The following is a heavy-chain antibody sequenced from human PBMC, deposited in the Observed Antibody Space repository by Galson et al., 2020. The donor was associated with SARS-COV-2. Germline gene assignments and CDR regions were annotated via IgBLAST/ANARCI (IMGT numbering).Heavy chain of an antibody. D-gene: IGHD2-15*01. CDR3: AKEKEIFHLHYYGMDV. CDR1: GFTFNNYG. CDR2: ISYDGSIK. J-gene: IGHJ6*02. V-gene: IGHV3-30*18. Sequence: GESLKISCAVSGFTFNNYGIHWVRQAPGKGLEWVALISYDGSIKDYADSVKGRFTIARDNSKITLHLQMNSLRAEDTAVYFCAKEKEIFHLHYYGMDVWGQGTTVTVSS.